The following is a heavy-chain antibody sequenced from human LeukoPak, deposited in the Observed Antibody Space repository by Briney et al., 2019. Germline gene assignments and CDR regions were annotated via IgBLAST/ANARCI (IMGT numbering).Heavy chain of an antibody. V-gene: IGHV3-33*08. CDR2: ILPNGSDK. CDR3: ARNARDSVFDL. J-gene: IGHJ3*01. Sequence: GGSLRLSCAVSGFTFSRNDMHWVRQSPGKGLEWVAVILPNGSDKYYADSVTGRFTISRDNAKNTLYMQITGLRADDTAVYYGARNARDSVFDLWGQGTMVTVSS. CDR1: GFTFSRND.